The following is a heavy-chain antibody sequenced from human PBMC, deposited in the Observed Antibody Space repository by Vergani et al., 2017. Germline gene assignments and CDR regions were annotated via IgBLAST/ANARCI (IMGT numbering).Heavy chain of an antibody. Sequence: QVQLVESGGGVVQPGRSLRLSCAASGFTFSSYAMHWVRQAPGKGLEWVAVISYDGSNKYYADSVKGRFTISRDNSKNTLYLQMNSLRAEDTAVYYCARMGANLGYFDYWGQGTLVTVSS. J-gene: IGHJ4*02. CDR2: ISYDGSNK. CDR3: ARMGANLGYFDY. V-gene: IGHV3-30-3*01. CDR1: GFTFSSYA. D-gene: IGHD1-14*01.